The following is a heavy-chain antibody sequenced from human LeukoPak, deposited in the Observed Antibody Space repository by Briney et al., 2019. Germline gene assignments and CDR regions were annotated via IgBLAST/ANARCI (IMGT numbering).Heavy chain of an antibody. D-gene: IGHD3-3*01. Sequence: GGSLRLSCAASGFTFSDYYMSWIRQAPGKGLEWVSYISSSGSTIYYADSVKGRFTISRDNAKNSLYLKMNSLRAEDTAVYYCAREGVHYYDFWSGLGYFDYWGQGTLVTVSS. V-gene: IGHV3-11*04. J-gene: IGHJ4*02. CDR1: GFTFSDYY. CDR3: AREGVHYYDFWSGLGYFDY. CDR2: ISSSGSTI.